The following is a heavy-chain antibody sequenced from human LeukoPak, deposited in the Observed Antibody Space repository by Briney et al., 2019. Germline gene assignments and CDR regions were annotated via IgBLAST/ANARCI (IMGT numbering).Heavy chain of an antibody. CDR3: ARDHGVTMIVVVGFDY. D-gene: IGHD3-22*01. CDR1: GGSFSGYY. Sequence: SSETLSLTCAVYGGSFSGYYWSWIRQPPGKGLEWIGEINHSGSTNYNPSLKSRVTISVDTSKNQFSLKLSSVTAADTAVYYCARDHGVTMIVVVGFDYWGQGTLVTVSS. J-gene: IGHJ4*02. V-gene: IGHV4-34*01. CDR2: INHSGST.